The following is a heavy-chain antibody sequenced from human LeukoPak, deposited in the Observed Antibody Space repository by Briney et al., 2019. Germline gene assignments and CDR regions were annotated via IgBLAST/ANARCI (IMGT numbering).Heavy chain of an antibody. J-gene: IGHJ4*02. CDR1: GFTFAGYA. CDR3: VKGQGVVGATTRGYFDY. D-gene: IGHD1-26*01. V-gene: IGHV3-23*01. CDR2: VSGSGGST. Sequence: AGGSLRLSCAASGFTFAGYAMSWVRQAPGKGLEWVSTVSGSGGSTYYADSVKGRFTISRDNSKNILYLQMNSLRADDTAVYYCVKGQGVVGATTRGYFDYWGQGTLVSVSS.